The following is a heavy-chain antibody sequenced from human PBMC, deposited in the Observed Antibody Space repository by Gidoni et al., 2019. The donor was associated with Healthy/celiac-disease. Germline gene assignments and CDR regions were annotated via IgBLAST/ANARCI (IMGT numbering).Heavy chain of an antibody. Sequence: QVQLVQSGAEVKKPGSSVKVSCKASGGTFSSYAISWGRQALGQGLAWMGGIIPIFVPATYEQRFQGRDTITADESTSTAYMKLSSLVSEDTAVYYCGGGGDIGVVPAAIYYYYGMDVWGQGTTVTVSS. V-gene: IGHV1-69*01. J-gene: IGHJ6*02. D-gene: IGHD2-2*01. CDR1: GGTFSSYA. CDR3: GGGGDIGVVPAAIYYYYGMDV. CDR2: IIPIFVPA.